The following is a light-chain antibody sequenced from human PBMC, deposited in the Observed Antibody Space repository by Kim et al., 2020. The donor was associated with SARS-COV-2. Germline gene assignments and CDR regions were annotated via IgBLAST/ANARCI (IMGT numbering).Light chain of an antibody. CDR1: SSDVGNYNL. Sequence: QSALTQPASVSGSPGQSITISCTGASSDVGNYNLVSWYQQHPGKAPKLMIYEVSKRPSGVSSRFSGSKSGNTASLTISGLQAEDEADYYCCSYAGSGTYVLFGGGTQLTVL. CDR2: EVS. CDR3: CSYAGSGTYVL. J-gene: IGLJ2*01. V-gene: IGLV2-23*02.